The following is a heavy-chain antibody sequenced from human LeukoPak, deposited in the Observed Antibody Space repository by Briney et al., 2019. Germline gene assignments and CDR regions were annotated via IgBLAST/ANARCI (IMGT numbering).Heavy chain of an antibody. D-gene: IGHD1-7*01. CDR3: AAKLGFDY. CDR2: ISNSGGRT. Sequence: GGSLRLSCAASGFTFSSYAMSWVRQAPGKGLEWVSSISNSGGRTFYTDSVKGRFTISRDNSKITLYLQMNSLRAEDTAVYYCAAKLGFDYWGQGTLVTVSS. J-gene: IGHJ4*02. CDR1: GFTFSSYA. V-gene: IGHV3-23*01.